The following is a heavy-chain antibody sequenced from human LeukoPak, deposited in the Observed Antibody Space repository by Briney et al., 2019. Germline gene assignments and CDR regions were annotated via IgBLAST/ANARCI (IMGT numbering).Heavy chain of an antibody. CDR1: GYTFPNYW. J-gene: IGHJ5*02. CDR2: IYPGDSDT. D-gene: IGHD1-26*01. V-gene: IGHV5-51*01. Sequence: GESLKISCKGSGYTFPNYWIAWVRQMPGKGLEWVGSIYPGDSDTRYSPSFQGQVTISADKSINSAYLQWSSLKASDTAMYYCVRHPSGRFLNWFDPWGQGTLVTVSS. CDR3: VRHPSGRFLNWFDP.